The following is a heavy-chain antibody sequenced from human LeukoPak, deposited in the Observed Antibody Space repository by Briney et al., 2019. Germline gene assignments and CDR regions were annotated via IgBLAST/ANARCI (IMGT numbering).Heavy chain of an antibody. D-gene: IGHD6-19*01. CDR2: INAGNGNT. J-gene: IGHJ4*02. V-gene: IGHV1-3*01. CDR3: ARERGWFQFDY. CDR1: GYTYTSYA. Sequence: ASVKVSCKASGYTYTSYAMHWVRQAPGQRLEWMGWINAGNGNTKYSQKFQGRVTITRDTSASTAYMELSSLRSDDTAVYYCARERGWFQFDYWGQGTLVTVSS.